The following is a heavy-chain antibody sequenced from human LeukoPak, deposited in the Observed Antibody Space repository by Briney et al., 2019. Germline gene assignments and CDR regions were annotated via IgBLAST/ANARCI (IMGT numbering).Heavy chain of an antibody. D-gene: IGHD5-18*01. CDR3: AKVGEGYSYGILLDY. J-gene: IGHJ4*02. Sequence: GGSLRLSCAASGFTFSSYAMSWVRQAPGKGLEWVSAISGSGGSTYYADSVKGRFTISRDNSKNTLYLQMNSLRAEDTAVYYCAKVGEGYSYGILLDYWGQGTLVTVSS. CDR1: GFTFSSYA. V-gene: IGHV3-23*01. CDR2: ISGSGGST.